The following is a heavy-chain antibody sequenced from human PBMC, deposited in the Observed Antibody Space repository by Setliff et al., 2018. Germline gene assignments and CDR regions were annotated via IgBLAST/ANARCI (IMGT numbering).Heavy chain of an antibody. D-gene: IGHD4-17*01. V-gene: IGHV3-7*01. J-gene: IGHJ4*02. CDR2: IKQDGSDK. CDR3: ARLRKDYGDYYYFDY. CDR1: GFIFSTYW. Sequence: PGGSLRLSCAASGFIFSTYWMSWVRQAPGKGLEWVANIKQDGSDKYYVDSVKGRFTISRDNAKNSLYLQMNSLRAEDTAVYYCARLRKDYGDYYYFDYWGQGTLVT.